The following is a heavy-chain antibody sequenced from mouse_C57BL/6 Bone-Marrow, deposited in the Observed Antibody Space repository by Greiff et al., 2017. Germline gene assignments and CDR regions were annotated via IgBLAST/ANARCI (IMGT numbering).Heavy chain of an antibody. V-gene: IGHV1-7*01. D-gene: IGHD1-1*01. Sequence: QVQLQQSGAELAKPGASVKLSCKASGYTFTSYWMHWVKQRPGRGLEWIGYINPSSGYTKYNQKFKDKATLTADKASSTAYMQLSSLTSEDSAVYYCARGIYYYGSSYGGGYFDVWGTGTTVTVSS. CDR2: INPSSGYT. CDR3: ARGIYYYGSSYGGGYFDV. CDR1: GYTFTSYW. J-gene: IGHJ1*03.